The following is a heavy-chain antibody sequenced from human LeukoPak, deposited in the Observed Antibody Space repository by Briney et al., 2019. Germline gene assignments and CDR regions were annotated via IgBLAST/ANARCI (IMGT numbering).Heavy chain of an antibody. CDR1: GGSISSYY. Sequence: SETLSLTCTVSGGSISSYYWSWLRQPPGKGLEWIGYIYYSGSTNYNPSLKSRVTISVETSKKQFSLKLSSVTAADTAVYYCARDREQQLVRFYNAFDIWGQGTMVTVSS. V-gene: IGHV4-59*01. J-gene: IGHJ3*02. CDR2: IYYSGST. CDR3: ARDREQQLVRFYNAFDI. D-gene: IGHD6-13*01.